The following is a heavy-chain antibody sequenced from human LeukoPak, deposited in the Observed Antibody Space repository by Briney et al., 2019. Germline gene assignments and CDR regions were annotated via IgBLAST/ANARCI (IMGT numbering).Heavy chain of an antibody. V-gene: IGHV3-23*01. CDR2: ISGSGGST. D-gene: IGHD3-3*01. CDR3: ARRYDFWSGYYSGYFDY. CDR1: GFTFSSYA. J-gene: IGHJ4*02. Sequence: AGGSLRLSCAASGFTFSSYAMSWVRQAPGKGLEWVSAISGSGGSTYYADSVKGRFTISRDNSKNTLYLQMNSLRAEDTAVYYCARRYDFWSGYYSGYFDYWGQGTLVTVSS.